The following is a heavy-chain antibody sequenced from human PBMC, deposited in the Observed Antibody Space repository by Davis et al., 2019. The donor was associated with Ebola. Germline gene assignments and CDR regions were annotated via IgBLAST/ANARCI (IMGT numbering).Heavy chain of an antibody. CDR2: IFSGGTT. J-gene: IGHJ3*02. CDR3: ARGDGYDDALHI. D-gene: IGHD5-24*01. Sequence: PGGSLRLSCAASGLTVSSGYMSWVRHAPGKGLEWISVIFSGGTTYYGDSVKGRFTISRDNSKNTLYLQRNSLRAGDTAVYYCARGDGYDDALHIWRQGTMVTVSS. CDR1: GLTVSSGY. V-gene: IGHV3-53*01.